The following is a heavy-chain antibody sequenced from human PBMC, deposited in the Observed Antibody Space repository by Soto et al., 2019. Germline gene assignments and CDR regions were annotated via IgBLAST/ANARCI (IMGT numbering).Heavy chain of an antibody. D-gene: IGHD3-9*01. V-gene: IGHV3-23*01. CDR3: AKDIGSGSAFFDY. CDR1: GFTFSSYA. CDR2: ISGSGGST. Sequence: EVQLLESGGGLVQPGGSLRLSCAASGFTFSSYAMSWVRQAPGKGLEWVSAISGSGGSTYYADSVKGRFTISRENSKNTLYLQMKSLRAEDTAVYYCAKDIGSGSAFFDYWGQRTIVTVSS. J-gene: IGHJ3*01.